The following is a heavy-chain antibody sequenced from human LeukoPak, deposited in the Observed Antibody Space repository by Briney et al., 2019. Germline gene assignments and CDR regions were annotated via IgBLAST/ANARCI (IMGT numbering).Heavy chain of an antibody. J-gene: IGHJ4*02. D-gene: IGHD1-26*01. Sequence: GGSLRLSCAASGFTFDDYAMHWVRQAPGKGLEWVSGISWNSGSIGYADSVKGRFTISRDNAKNTLYLQMNSLRAEDTAVYYCARNRELPADYWGQGTLVTVSS. CDR2: ISWNSGSI. CDR1: GFTFDDYA. CDR3: ARNRELPADY. V-gene: IGHV3-9*01.